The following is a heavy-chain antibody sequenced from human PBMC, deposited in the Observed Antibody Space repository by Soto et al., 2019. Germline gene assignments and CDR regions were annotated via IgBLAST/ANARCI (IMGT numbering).Heavy chain of an antibody. Sequence: PGGSLRLSCAASGFTFSSYAMSWVRQAPGKGLEWVSAISGSGGSTYYADSVKGRFTISRDNSKNTLYLQMNSLRAEDTAVYYCAKVDIVLMVYATSGFDYWGQGTLVTVSS. V-gene: IGHV3-23*01. J-gene: IGHJ4*02. D-gene: IGHD2-8*01. CDR3: AKVDIVLMVYATSGFDY. CDR1: GFTFSSYA. CDR2: ISGSGGST.